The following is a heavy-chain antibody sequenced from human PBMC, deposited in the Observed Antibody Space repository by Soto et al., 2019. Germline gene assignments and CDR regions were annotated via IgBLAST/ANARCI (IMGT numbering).Heavy chain of an antibody. CDR1: GGSISSGGYS. Sequence: HLQLQESGSGLVKPSQTLSLTCAVSGGSISSGGYSWSWSRQPPGKGLEWIGYIYHSGSTYYSPSLKSRVTISVDRSKNQFSLKLSSVTAADTAVYYCARVPDVWGQGTTVTVSS. CDR3: ARVPDV. V-gene: IGHV4-30-2*01. CDR2: IYHSGST. J-gene: IGHJ6*02.